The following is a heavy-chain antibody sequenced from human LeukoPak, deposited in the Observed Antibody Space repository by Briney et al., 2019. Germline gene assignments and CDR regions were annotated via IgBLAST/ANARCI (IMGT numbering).Heavy chain of an antibody. Sequence: ASVKVSCKASGYTFTGYYMHWVRQAPGQGLEWMGWINPNSGGTNYAQKFQGRVTMTRDTSISTAYMELTRLRSDDTAVYYCARVPGNSSRYPNDYWGQGTLVTVSS. CDR3: ARVPGNSSRYPNDY. CDR1: GYTFTGYY. J-gene: IGHJ4*02. CDR2: INPNSGGT. D-gene: IGHD6-13*01. V-gene: IGHV1-2*02.